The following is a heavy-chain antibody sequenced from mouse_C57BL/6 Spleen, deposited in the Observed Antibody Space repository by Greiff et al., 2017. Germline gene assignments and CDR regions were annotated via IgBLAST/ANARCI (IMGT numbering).Heavy chain of an antibody. J-gene: IGHJ2*01. CDR2: ISYSGST. CDR3: AREGDSNTFDY. CDR1: GYSITSGYD. Sequence: EVQLQQPGPGMVKPSQSLSLTCTVTGYSITSGYDWHWIRHFPGNKLEWMGYISYSGSTNYNPSLKSRISITHDTSKNHFFLKLNSVTTEDTATYYCAREGDSNTFDYWGQGTTLTVSS. V-gene: IGHV3-1*01. D-gene: IGHD2-5*01.